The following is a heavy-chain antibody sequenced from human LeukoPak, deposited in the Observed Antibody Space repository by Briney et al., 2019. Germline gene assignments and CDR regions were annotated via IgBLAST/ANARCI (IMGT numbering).Heavy chain of an antibody. CDR2: INPSGGST. J-gene: IGHJ4*02. CDR3: ARERGTFGGVIADY. V-gene: IGHV1-46*01. CDR1: GYTFTSYY. Sequence: GASVKVFCKASGYTFTSYYMHWVRQAPGQGLEWMGIINPSGGSTSYAQKFQGRVTMTRVTPTSTVYMELSSLRSEDTAVYYCARERGTFGGVIADYWGQGTLVTPSS. D-gene: IGHD3-16*02.